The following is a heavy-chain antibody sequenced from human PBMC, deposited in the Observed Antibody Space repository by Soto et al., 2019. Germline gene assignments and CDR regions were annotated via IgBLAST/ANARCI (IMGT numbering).Heavy chain of an antibody. J-gene: IGHJ6*02. D-gene: IGHD6-13*01. CDR2: INPNSGGT. V-gene: IGHV1-2*02. Sequence: AASVKVSCKASGYTFTGYYMHWVRQAPGQGLEWMGWINPNSGGTNYAQKFQGRVTMTRDTSISTAYMELSRLRSDDTAVYYCARDPYSSSWYGGGGYYYYGMDVWGQGTTVTVSS. CDR3: ARDPYSSSWYGGGGYYYYGMDV. CDR1: GYTFTGYY.